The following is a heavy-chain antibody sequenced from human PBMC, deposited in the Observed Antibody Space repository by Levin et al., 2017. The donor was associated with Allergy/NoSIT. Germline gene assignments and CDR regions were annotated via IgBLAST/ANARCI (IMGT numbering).Heavy chain of an antibody. V-gene: IGHV4-30-2*01. CDR2: IYHSGST. Sequence: SETLSLTCAVSGGSISSGGYSWSWIRQPPGKGLEWIGYIYHSGSTYYNPSLKSRVTISVDRSKNQFSLKLSSVTAADTAVYYCARGAYYYDSSGYSTTWFDPWGQGTLVTVSS. D-gene: IGHD3-22*01. CDR1: GGSISSGGYS. CDR3: ARGAYYYDSSGYSTTWFDP. J-gene: IGHJ5*02.